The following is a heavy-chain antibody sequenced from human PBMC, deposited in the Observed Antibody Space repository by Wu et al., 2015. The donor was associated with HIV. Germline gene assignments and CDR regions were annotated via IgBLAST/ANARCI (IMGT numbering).Heavy chain of an antibody. CDR1: GYTFADYY. Sequence: QVQLVQSGAEVKKPGASVKVSCKASGYTFADYYIHWVRQAPGQGLEWMGWISPYNGVTHYAQMFQGRVTMTRDTSISTAYMELSRLRSDDSALYYCARDPQKAWFFVSLGP. CDR3: ARDPQKAWFFVS. V-gene: IGHV1-2*02. J-gene: IGHJ2*01. CDR2: ISPYNGVT.